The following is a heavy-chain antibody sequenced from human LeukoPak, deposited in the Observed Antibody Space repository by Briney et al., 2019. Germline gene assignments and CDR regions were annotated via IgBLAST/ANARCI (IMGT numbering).Heavy chain of an antibody. V-gene: IGHV1-2*02. Sequence: GASVKVSCKASGGTFSSYAISWVRQAPGQGLEWMGWINPNSGGTNYAQKFQGRVTMTRDTSISTAYMELSRLRSDDTAVYYCAREGALYQTTGYWGQGTLVTVSS. J-gene: IGHJ4*02. CDR3: AREGALYQTTGY. D-gene: IGHD1-1*01. CDR2: INPNSGGT. CDR1: GGTFSSYA.